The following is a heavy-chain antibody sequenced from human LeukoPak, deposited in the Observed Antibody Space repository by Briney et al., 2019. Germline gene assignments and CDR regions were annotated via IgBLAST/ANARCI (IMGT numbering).Heavy chain of an antibody. CDR3: ARVTGSIDY. CDR1: GYTFTTYD. V-gene: IGHV1-8*01. J-gene: IGHJ4*02. Sequence: GASVKVSCKASGYTFTTYDINWVRQATGQGLEWMGWMNPKSGYTGFAQKFQGRVTMTRDTSISTAYMELSSLRSEDTAMYYCARVTGSIDYWGQGTLVTVSS. D-gene: IGHD1-26*01. CDR2: MNPKSGYT.